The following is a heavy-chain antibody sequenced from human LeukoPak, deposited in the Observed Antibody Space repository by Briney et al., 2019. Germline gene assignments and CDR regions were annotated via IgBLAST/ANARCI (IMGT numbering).Heavy chain of an antibody. CDR1: GFTFSSYS. CDR2: ITIRSSYI. V-gene: IGHV3-21*06. Sequence: GGSLRLSCAASGFTFSSYSMNWVRQAPGKGLEWVSSITIRSSYIYYADSVGGRFTISRDDAKNSLYLQMNSLRADDTAVYYCARDPAAAGTVWLDPWGQGTLVTVSS. J-gene: IGHJ5*02. D-gene: IGHD6-13*01. CDR3: ARDPAAAGTVWLDP.